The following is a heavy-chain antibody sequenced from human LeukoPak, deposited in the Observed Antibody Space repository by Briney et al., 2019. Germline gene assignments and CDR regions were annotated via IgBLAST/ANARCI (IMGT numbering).Heavy chain of an antibody. V-gene: IGHV3-23*01. CDR2: ISPGGGTT. CDR3: AKDGASIVVVPAAIPNYYYYMDV. CDR1: GFAFGSEA. J-gene: IGHJ6*03. Sequence: GGSLRLSCGVSGFAFGSEAMNWVRQSPARGLEWVASISPGGGTTYYADSVKGRFTISRDNSKNTLYLQMNSLRAEDTAVYYCAKDGASIVVVPAAIPNYYYYMDVWGKGTTVTVSS. D-gene: IGHD2-2*02.